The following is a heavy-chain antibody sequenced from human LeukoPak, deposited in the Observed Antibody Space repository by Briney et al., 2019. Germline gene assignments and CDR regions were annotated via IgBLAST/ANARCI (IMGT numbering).Heavy chain of an antibody. Sequence: GGSLRLSCAASGFTFSSYSMNWVRQAPGKGLEWVSSISSSSSYIYCADSVKGRFTISRDNAKNSLYLQMNSLRAEDTAVYYCAMSRIAAAGSDYWGQGTLVTVSS. V-gene: IGHV3-21*01. CDR2: ISSSSSYI. J-gene: IGHJ4*02. CDR1: GFTFSSYS. D-gene: IGHD6-13*01. CDR3: AMSRIAAAGSDY.